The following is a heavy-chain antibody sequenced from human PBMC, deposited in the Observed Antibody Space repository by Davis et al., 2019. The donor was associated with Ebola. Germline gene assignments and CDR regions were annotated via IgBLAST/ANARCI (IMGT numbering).Heavy chain of an antibody. Sequence: PGGSLRLSCAASGFTVSSNYMSWVRQAPGKGLEWVSVIYSDGSTYYADSVKGRFTISRDNAKNSLYLQMNSLRAEDTAVYYCARNTVTYPDYIDYWGQGTLVTVSS. CDR3: ARNTVTYPDYIDY. V-gene: IGHV3-53*01. CDR2: IYSDGST. CDR1: GFTVSSNY. D-gene: IGHD4-17*01. J-gene: IGHJ4*02.